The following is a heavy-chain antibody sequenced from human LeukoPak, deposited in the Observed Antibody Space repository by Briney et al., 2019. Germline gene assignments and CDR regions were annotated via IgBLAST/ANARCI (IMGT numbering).Heavy chain of an antibody. CDR3: ARGSGGNFYFDY. CDR2: ISYDGSNK. J-gene: IGHJ4*02. Sequence: PGGSLRLSCAASGFTFSSYAMHWVRQAPGKGLEWVAVISYDGSNKYYADSVKGRFTISRDNSKNTLYLQMNSLRAEDTAVYYCARGSGGNFYFDYWSQGTLVTVSS. V-gene: IGHV3-30-3*01. CDR1: GFTFSSYA. D-gene: IGHD4-23*01.